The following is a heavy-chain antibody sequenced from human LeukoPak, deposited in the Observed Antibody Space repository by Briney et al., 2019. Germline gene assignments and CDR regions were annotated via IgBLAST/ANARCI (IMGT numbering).Heavy chain of an antibody. J-gene: IGHJ6*03. V-gene: IGHV4-61*02. CDR3: ARERFWSGYYGNYYYYYMDV. D-gene: IGHD3-3*01. CDR1: GGSISSGDYY. CDR2: IYTSGST. Sequence: SETLSLTCTVSGGSISSGDYYWSWIRQPAGKGLEWIGRIYTSGSTNYNPSLKSRVTISVDTSKNQFSLKLSSVTAADTAVYYCARERFWSGYYGNYYYYYMDVWGKGTTVTVSS.